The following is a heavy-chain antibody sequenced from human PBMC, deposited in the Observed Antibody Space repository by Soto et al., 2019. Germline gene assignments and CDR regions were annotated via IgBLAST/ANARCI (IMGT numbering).Heavy chain of an antibody. CDR1: GGSISSSNW. CDR3: ASAIYGSGSYYGVDY. Sequence: PSETLSLTCAVSGGSISSSNWWGWIRQPPGKGLEWIGYIYYSGSTYYNPSLKSRVTMSVDTSKNQFSLKLSSVTAVDTAVYYCASAIYGSGSYYGVDYWGQGTLVTVSS. CDR2: IYYSGST. D-gene: IGHD3-10*01. V-gene: IGHV4-28*01. J-gene: IGHJ4*02.